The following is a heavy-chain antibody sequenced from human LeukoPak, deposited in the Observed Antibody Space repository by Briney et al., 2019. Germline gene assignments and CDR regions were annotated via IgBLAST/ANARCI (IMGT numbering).Heavy chain of an antibody. CDR2: IHHSASP. Sequence: SETLSLTCAVSGASITSNWWSWVRQSPGKGLEWVGEIHHSASPNYNTSLKSRVTLSLDKSQNQFSLKVTSVTAADTAVYYCARHIGILGKWGFDYWGQGTLVTVSS. D-gene: IGHD2/OR15-2a*01. CDR1: GASITSNW. J-gene: IGHJ4*02. CDR3: ARHIGILGKWGFDY. V-gene: IGHV4-4*02.